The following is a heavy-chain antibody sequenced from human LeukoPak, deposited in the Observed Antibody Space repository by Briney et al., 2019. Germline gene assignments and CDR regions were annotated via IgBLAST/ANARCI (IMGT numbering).Heavy chain of an antibody. Sequence: QSGGSVRLSCVASGFPFSSYAMSWVRQAPGKGLEWVSAISGSGGSTYYADSVKGRFTISRDNSKNTLYLQMNSLRAEDTAVYYCAKSNWYQLPIAQFDPWGQGTLVTVSS. D-gene: IGHD2-2*01. CDR3: AKSNWYQLPIAQFDP. CDR1: GFPFSSYA. J-gene: IGHJ5*02. V-gene: IGHV3-23*01. CDR2: ISGSGGST.